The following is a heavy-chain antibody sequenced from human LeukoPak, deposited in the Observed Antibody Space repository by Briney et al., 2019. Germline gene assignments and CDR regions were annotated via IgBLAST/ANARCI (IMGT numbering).Heavy chain of an antibody. CDR2: IYYSGST. D-gene: IGHD5-12*01. Sequence: SETLSLTCTVSGDSISSGDYYWSWIRQPPGKGLEWIGYIYYSGSTNYNPSLKSRVTISVDTSKNQFSLKLSSVTAADTAVYYCARSGYDGGPPRINWFDPWGQGTLVTVSS. J-gene: IGHJ5*02. CDR3: ARSGYDGGPPRINWFDP. CDR1: GDSISSGDYY. V-gene: IGHV4-61*08.